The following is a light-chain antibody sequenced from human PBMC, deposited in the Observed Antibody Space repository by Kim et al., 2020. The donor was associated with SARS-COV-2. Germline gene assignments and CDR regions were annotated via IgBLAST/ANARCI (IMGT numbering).Light chain of an antibody. CDR2: QDT. CDR3: QAWDSSTKGV. V-gene: IGLV3-1*01. Sequence: SYELTQPPSESVSPGQTATITCSGDKMGDKYVCWYQQKPGQSPVLVIYQDTKRPSGIPERFSGSNSGNTATLTLSGTQAMDEADYYCQAWDSSTKGVFGG. CDR1: KMGDKY. J-gene: IGLJ3*02.